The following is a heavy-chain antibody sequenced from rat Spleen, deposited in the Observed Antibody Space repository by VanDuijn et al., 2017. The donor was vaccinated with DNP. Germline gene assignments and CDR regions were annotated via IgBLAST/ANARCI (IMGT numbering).Heavy chain of an antibody. D-gene: IGHD4-3*01. CDR2: VSTSGAVT. V-gene: IGHV5-46*01. CDR1: GFTFSSFP. CDR3: TRRMIRVRAMDA. J-gene: IGHJ4*01. Sequence: EVHLVASGGDLVQPGRSMKLSCAASGFTFSSFPMAWVRQAPTKGLEWVASVSTSGAVTYYRDSVKGRFIISRDNEKSTLYLQMNSLTSEDTATYYCTRRMIRVRAMDAWGQGTSVTVSS.